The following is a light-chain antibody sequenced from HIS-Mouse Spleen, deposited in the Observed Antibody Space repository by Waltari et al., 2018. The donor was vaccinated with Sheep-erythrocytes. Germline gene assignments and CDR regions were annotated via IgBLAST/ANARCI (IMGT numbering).Light chain of an antibody. CDR3: CSYAGSSTWV. Sequence: QSALTQPASVSWSPVQSITISCTGTSSDVGRYNLVSWYQQHPGKAPKLMIYQGSKRPSGVSNRFSGSKSGNTASLTISGLQAEDEADYYCCSYAGSSTWVFGGGTKLTVL. J-gene: IGLJ3*02. CDR1: SSDVGRYNL. V-gene: IGLV2-23*01. CDR2: QGS.